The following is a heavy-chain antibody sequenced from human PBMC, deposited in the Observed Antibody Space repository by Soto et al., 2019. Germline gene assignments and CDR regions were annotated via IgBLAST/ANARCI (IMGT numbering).Heavy chain of an antibody. CDR3: ARDTSGWSLNGLDV. D-gene: IGHD6-19*01. CDR1: GSAITRYY. J-gene: IGHJ6*02. Sequence: QVDLVQSGAEVKKPGASVTISCKASGSAITRYYIHWVRQAPGRGLEWMGIINPGGGSASYAQKFQYRVTIDKDTSTGTVYMDLRSLRTADTAVYYCARDTSGWSLNGLDVWGQGTTVNVSS. CDR2: INPGGGSA. V-gene: IGHV1-46*01.